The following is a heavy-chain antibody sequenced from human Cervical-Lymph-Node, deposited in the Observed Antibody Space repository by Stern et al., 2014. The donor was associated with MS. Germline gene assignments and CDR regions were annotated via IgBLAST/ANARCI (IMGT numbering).Heavy chain of an antibody. CDR3: ARAVRNQLLSEY. Sequence: MQLVDSGAEVKKPGASVKVSCQASGYTFSSYDITWGRQASRHGLEWMGLMNPYSGNTGYAQKFKGRVSMTSDPSISTVYMELTSLTSDDTAVYFCARAVRNQLLSEYWGQGTLVTVSS. D-gene: IGHD2-2*01. CDR1: GYTFSSYD. V-gene: IGHV1-8*01. CDR2: MNPYSGNT. J-gene: IGHJ4*02.